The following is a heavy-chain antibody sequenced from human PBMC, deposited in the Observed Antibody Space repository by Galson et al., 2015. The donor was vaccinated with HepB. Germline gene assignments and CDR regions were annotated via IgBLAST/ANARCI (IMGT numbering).Heavy chain of an antibody. CDR3: ARDLEYYDFWSGQGGDDY. CDR2: ISAYNGNT. J-gene: IGHJ4*02. Sequence: KVSCKASGYTFTSYGISWVRQAPGQGLEWMGWISAYNGNTNYAQKLQGRVTMTTDTSTSTAYMELRSLRSDDTAVYYCARDLEYYDFWSGQGGDDYWGQGTLVTVSS. V-gene: IGHV1-18*01. CDR1: GYTFTSYG. D-gene: IGHD3-3*01.